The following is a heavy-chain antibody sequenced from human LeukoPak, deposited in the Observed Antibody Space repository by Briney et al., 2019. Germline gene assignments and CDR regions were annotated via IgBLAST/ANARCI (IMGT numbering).Heavy chain of an antibody. CDR1: GGSISSSNW. CDR3: ARGYCSGGSCYSLGWYFDL. Sequence: SETLSLTCAVSGGSISSSNWWRWVRQPPGKWLEWIGEIYHSGSTTYNPSLRSRVTISVDKSKNQFSLKLNSVTAADTAVYYCARGYCSGGSCYSLGWYFDLWGRGTLVTVSS. CDR2: IYHSGST. V-gene: IGHV4-4*02. J-gene: IGHJ2*01. D-gene: IGHD2-15*01.